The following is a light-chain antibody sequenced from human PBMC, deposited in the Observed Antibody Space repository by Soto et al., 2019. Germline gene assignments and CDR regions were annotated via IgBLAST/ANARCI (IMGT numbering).Light chain of an antibody. CDR1: SSDVGGYNY. CDR3: SSYTSSSTVV. Sequence: QSALTQPASVSGSPGQSIIISCTGTSSDVGGYNYVSWYQQHPGKAPKLMIHDVSNRPSGVSNRFPGSKSGNTASLTISGLQAEDEADYYCSSYTSSSTVVFGGGTKLTVL. CDR2: DVS. V-gene: IGLV2-14*01. J-gene: IGLJ2*01.